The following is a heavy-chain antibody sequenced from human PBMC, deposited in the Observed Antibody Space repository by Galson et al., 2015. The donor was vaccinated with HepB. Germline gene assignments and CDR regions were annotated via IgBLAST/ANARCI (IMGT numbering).Heavy chain of an antibody. CDR2: IIPILGIA. CDR1: GGTFSSYT. V-gene: IGHV1-69*04. D-gene: IGHD5-12*01. Sequence: SVKVSCKASGGTFSSYTISWVRQAPGQGLEWMGRIIPILGIANYAQKFQGRVTITADKSTSTAYMELSSLRSEDTAVYYCARESVPSGYVYYGMDVWGQGTTVTVSS. J-gene: IGHJ6*02. CDR3: ARESVPSGYVYYGMDV.